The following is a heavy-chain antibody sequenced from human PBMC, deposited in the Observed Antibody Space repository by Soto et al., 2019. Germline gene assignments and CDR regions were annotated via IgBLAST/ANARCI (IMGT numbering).Heavy chain of an antibody. V-gene: IGHV1-69*13. CDR1: GGTFSSYA. CDR2: IIPIFGTA. J-gene: IGHJ4*02. CDR3: ARDHLRDYDSSGPHNSADY. D-gene: IGHD3-22*01. Sequence: VASVKFSCKASGGTFSSYAISWVRQAPGQGLEWMGGIIPIFGTANYAQKFQGRVTITADESTSTAYMELSSLRSEDTAVYYCARDHLRDYDSSGPHNSADYRGQGTLVTVSS.